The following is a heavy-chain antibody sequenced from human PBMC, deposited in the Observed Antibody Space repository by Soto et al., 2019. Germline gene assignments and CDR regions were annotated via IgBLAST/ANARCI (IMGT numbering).Heavy chain of an antibody. CDR3: ARGGRRSPSMDV. J-gene: IGHJ6*02. Sequence: QVQLQESGPGLVKPSQTLSLTCTVSSGSISSGGYYWSWIRQHPGKGLEWIGYIYYSGSTYYNPSLKSRVTISVETSKNQFSLKLSSVTAADTAVYYCARGGRRSPSMDVWGQGTTVTVSS. V-gene: IGHV4-31*03. CDR1: SGSISSGGYY. CDR2: IYYSGST.